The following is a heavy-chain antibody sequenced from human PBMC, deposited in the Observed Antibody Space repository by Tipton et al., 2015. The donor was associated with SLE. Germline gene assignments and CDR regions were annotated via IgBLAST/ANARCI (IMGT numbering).Heavy chain of an antibody. Sequence: LRLSCTVSGGSISSSSYYWGWIRQPPGKGLEWIGSIYYSGSTYYNPSLKSRVTISVYTSKNQFSLKLSSVTAADTAVYYCARHTDYGGNSDSFDYWGQGTLVTVSS. CDR2: IYYSGST. CDR3: ARHTDYGGNSDSFDY. J-gene: IGHJ4*02. D-gene: IGHD4-23*01. V-gene: IGHV4-39*01. CDR1: GGSISSSSYY.